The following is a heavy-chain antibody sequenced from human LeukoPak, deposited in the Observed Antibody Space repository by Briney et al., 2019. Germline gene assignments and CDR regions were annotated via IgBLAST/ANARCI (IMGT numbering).Heavy chain of an antibody. J-gene: IGHJ4*02. D-gene: IGHD4-11*01. CDR2: IYHSGNT. CDR3: ARGLQSLGYFDY. Sequence: PSETLSLTCAVSGYSISSGYYWGWIRQPPGKGLEWIGSIYHSGNTYYNPSLKSRVTISVDTSKNQFSLKLSSVTAADTAVYYCARGLQSLGYFDYWGQGTLVTVSS. V-gene: IGHV4-38-2*01. CDR1: GYSISSGYY.